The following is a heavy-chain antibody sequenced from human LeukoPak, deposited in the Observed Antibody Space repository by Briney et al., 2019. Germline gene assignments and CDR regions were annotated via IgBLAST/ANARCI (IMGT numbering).Heavy chain of an antibody. CDR2: INPNSGGT. CDR3: ARGGPYYDTSGYSPEDY. CDR1: GYIFTTYF. D-gene: IGHD3-22*01. V-gene: IGHV1-2*02. Sequence: GASVKVSCKASGYIFTTYFMHWVRQAPGQGLERIGWINPNSGGTNYAQEFQGRVTMTRDTSISTAYMGLSRLSSDDTAVYYCARGGPYYDTSGYSPEDYWGQGTLVTVSS. J-gene: IGHJ4*02.